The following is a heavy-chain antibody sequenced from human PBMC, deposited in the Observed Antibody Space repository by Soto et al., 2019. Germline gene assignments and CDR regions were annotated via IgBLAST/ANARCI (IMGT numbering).Heavy chain of an antibody. CDR1: GYTFTSYA. V-gene: IGHV1-3*01. J-gene: IGHJ6*02. Sequence: EASVKVSCKASGYTFTSYAMHWVRQAPGQRLEWMGWINAGNGNTKYSQKFQGRVTITRDTSASTAYMELSSLRSEDTAVYYCASPKGYCSSTSCYTGDYYYYGMDVWGQGTTVTVS. CDR2: INAGNGNT. CDR3: ASPKGYCSSTSCYTGDYYYYGMDV. D-gene: IGHD2-2*02.